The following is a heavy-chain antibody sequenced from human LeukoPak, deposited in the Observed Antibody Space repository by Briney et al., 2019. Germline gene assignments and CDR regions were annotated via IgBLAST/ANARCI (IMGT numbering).Heavy chain of an antibody. V-gene: IGHV4-59*01. CDR1: GGSISSYC. J-gene: IGHJ2*01. Sequence: PSETLSLTCTVSGGSISSYCWSWIRQPPGKGLEWIGYIYYSGSTNYNPSLKSRVTISVDTSKNQFSLKLSSVTAADTAVYYCARSKPATVVTRDYWYFDLWGRGTLVTVSS. CDR2: IYYSGST. D-gene: IGHD4-23*01. CDR3: ARSKPATVVTRDYWYFDL.